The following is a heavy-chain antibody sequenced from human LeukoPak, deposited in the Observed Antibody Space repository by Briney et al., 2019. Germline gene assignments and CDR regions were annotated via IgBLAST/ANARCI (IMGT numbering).Heavy chain of an antibody. CDR1: GYSITTYY. V-gene: IGHV4-59*01. Sequence: SETLSLTCTVSGYSITTYYWSWIRQPPGKGLEWIGYIFYSGNTDYNPSLKSRVTISVDTSKNQFSLRLDSVTAADTAVYYCARAGSSWSFDYWGQGTLVTVS. CDR2: IFYSGNT. CDR3: ARAGSSWSFDY. J-gene: IGHJ4*02. D-gene: IGHD6-13*01.